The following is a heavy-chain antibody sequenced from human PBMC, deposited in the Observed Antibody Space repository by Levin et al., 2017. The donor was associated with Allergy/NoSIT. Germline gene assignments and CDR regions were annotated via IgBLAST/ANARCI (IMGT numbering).Heavy chain of an antibody. V-gene: IGHV3-23*01. CDR3: ARKQGGTSGFSFDV. CDR1: GFTFSDYA. J-gene: IGHJ3*01. Sequence: PGGSLRLSCAASGFTFSDYAMTWVRQAPGKGLEWVSVITGGGFNTYYGDSVKGRFTVSRDNSKNTLYLELNSLRDEDTAVYYCARKQGGTSGFSFDVWGQGTMVTVS. D-gene: IGHD1-1*01. CDR2: ITGGGFNT.